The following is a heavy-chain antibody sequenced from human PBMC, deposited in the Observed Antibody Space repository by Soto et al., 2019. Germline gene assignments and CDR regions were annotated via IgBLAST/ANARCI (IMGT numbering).Heavy chain of an antibody. CDR2: ISGSGGST. CDR1: GFTFSNYA. CDR3: AKARGSTTPAPGRD. J-gene: IGHJ4*02. Sequence: PGGSLRLSCTASGFTFSNYAMSWVRQAPGKGLEWVSVISGSGGSTYYADSVKGRFTISRDNSKNTLYLQMNSLRAEDTAVYYWAKARGSTTPAPGRDWGQGTLGTCPS. V-gene: IGHV3-23*01. D-gene: IGHD2-2*01.